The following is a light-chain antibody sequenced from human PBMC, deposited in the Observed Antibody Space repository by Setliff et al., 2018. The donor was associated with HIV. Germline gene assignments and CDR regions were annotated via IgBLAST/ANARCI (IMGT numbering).Light chain of an antibody. CDR1: SSDVGGYDY. J-gene: IGLJ1*01. CDR2: DVT. CDR3: CSYAASQTSYV. V-gene: IGLV2-11*01. Sequence: QSALTQPRSVSGSPGQSVTISCTGTSSDVGGYDYVSWFQQPPGKAPLLIIYDVTKRPSGVPDRFSGSRSGNTASLTTSGLQADDEASYYCCSYAASQTSYVFGTGTKVTVL.